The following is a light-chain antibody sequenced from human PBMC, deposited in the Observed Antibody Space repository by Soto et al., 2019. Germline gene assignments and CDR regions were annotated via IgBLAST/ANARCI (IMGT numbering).Light chain of an antibody. CDR1: QSINRH. CDR2: DAS. J-gene: IGKJ4*01. V-gene: IGKV3-11*01. CDR3: QQRSNWPPVT. Sequence: EIVLTQSPATLSLSPGERATLSCRASQSINRHLAWYRQKPGQAPRLLIYDASNRATGIPARFSGSGCGTDFTLTISSLEPEDFGVYYCQQRSNWPPVTFGGGTKVEIK.